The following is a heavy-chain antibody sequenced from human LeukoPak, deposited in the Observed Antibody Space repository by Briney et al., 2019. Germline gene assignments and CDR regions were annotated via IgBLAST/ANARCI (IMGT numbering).Heavy chain of an antibody. D-gene: IGHD3-22*01. J-gene: IGHJ4*02. CDR2: IYHSGST. CDR3: ARESSGYFDY. V-gene: IGHV4-30-2*01. CDR1: GGSISSGGYS. Sequence: PSETLSRTCAVSGGSISSGGYSWSWIRQPPGKGLEWIGYIYHSGSTYCNPSLKSRVTISVDRSKNQFSLKLSSVTAADTAVYYCARESSGYFDYWGQGTLVTVSS.